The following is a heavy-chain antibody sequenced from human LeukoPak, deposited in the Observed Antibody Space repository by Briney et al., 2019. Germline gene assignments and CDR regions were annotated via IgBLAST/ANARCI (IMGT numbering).Heavy chain of an antibody. Sequence: PSETLSLTCTLFGGSISSYYWSWIRQPPGKGLEWIGYIYYTGNTNYNPSLKSRVTISVDTSKNLFSLNVNSATAADTAVYYCARGTSGLPVDYWGQGTLVTVSS. D-gene: IGHD2-21*01. CDR2: IYYTGNT. CDR3: ARGTSGLPVDY. J-gene: IGHJ4*02. V-gene: IGHV4-59*01. CDR1: GGSISSYY.